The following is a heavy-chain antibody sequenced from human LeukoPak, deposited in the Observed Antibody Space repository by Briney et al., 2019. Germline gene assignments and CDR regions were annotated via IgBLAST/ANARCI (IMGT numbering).Heavy chain of an antibody. Sequence: SETLSLTCAVYGGSFTYYYWGWIRQSPGKGLEWIGEINHSGSTHYNPPLESRVTILVDTSKNQFSLKLTSVTAADTAVYYCARVRYESLDYYYYMDVWGKGTTISVSS. CDR3: ARVRYESLDYYYYMDV. CDR2: INHSGST. V-gene: IGHV4-34*01. D-gene: IGHD1-14*01. J-gene: IGHJ6*03. CDR1: GGSFTYYY.